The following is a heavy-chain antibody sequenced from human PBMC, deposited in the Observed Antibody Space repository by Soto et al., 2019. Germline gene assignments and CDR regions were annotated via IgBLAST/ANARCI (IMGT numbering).Heavy chain of an antibody. CDR1: GVSIISSSYY. Sequence: SETLSLTCAVSGVSIISSSYYWGWIRQPPGKGLEWIGTIYYGGSSYSNPSLKSRVTISLDTSKNQFSLTLTPVTAADTAVYYCARHGSYWGQGTLVTV. CDR3: ARHGSY. V-gene: IGHV4-39*01. J-gene: IGHJ4*02. CDR2: IYYGGSS.